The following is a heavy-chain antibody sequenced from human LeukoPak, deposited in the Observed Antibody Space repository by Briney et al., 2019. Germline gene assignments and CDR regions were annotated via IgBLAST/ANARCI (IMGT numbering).Heavy chain of an antibody. CDR3: ARDRSPTTAGTLDS. J-gene: IGHJ4*02. CDR1: GGSFGSDG. V-gene: IGHV1-69*06. CDR2: TIVFFGTA. Sequence: GASVKVSCKASGGSFGSDGVAWVRQAPGQGLEWMGRTIVFFGTAKYAQKFQGRVTITADTSTNTAYMELSHLRFKDTAVYFCARDRSPTTAGTLDSWGQGTLVTVSS. D-gene: IGHD5-12*01.